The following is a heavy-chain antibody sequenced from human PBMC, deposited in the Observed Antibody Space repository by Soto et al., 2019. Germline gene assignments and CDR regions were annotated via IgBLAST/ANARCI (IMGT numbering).Heavy chain of an antibody. V-gene: IGHV4-59*01. J-gene: IGHJ5*02. CDR2: IYYSGRT. CDR3: ARGFCSSTSCYIWDNWFDP. Sequence: SETLSLTCTVSGGSISSYYWSWIRQPPGKGLEWIGYIYYSGRTNYNPSLKSRVTISVDTSKNQFSLKLSSVTAADTAVYYCARGFCSSTSCYIWDNWFDPWGQGTLVTVSS. CDR1: GGSISSYY. D-gene: IGHD2-2*02.